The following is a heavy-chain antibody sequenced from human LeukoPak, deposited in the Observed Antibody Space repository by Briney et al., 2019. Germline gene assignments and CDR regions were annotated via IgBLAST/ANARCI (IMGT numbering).Heavy chain of an antibody. CDR3: ARRVDSSGWSYYFDY. Sequence: SETLSLTCTVSGGSISSYYWSWIRQPPGKGLEWIGYIYYSGSTNYNPSLKSRVTISVDTSKNQFSLKLSSVTAADTAVYYCARRVDSSGWSYYFDYWGQGTLVTVSS. V-gene: IGHV4-59*08. D-gene: IGHD6-19*01. J-gene: IGHJ4*02. CDR2: IYYSGST. CDR1: GGSISSYY.